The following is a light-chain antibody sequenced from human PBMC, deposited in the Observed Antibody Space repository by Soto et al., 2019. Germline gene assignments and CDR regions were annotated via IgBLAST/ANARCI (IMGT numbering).Light chain of an antibody. CDR1: QSISSW. Sequence: DIQMTQSPSTLSASVGDRVTITCRASQSISSWLAWYQQKPGKAPKLLIYDASSLESGVPSRFSGSGSRTEFTLTISSLQPDDFATYYCQQYNSYSPLTFGGGNKVEIK. CDR3: QQYNSYSPLT. V-gene: IGKV1-5*01. CDR2: DAS. J-gene: IGKJ4*01.